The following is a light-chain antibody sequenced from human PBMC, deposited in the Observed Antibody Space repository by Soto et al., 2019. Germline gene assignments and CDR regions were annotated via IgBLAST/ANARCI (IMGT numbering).Light chain of an antibody. CDR2: AAS. Sequence: DIQMTQSPSSLSASVGDRVTITCRASQSISSYLNWYQQKPGKAPKLLIYAASSLQSGVPSRFSRSGSGTDITLTISSLQPQDFATYYCHQSYSNPYIYTFGQGTKLEIK. J-gene: IGKJ2*01. CDR1: QSISSY. V-gene: IGKV1-39*01. CDR3: HQSYSNPYIYT.